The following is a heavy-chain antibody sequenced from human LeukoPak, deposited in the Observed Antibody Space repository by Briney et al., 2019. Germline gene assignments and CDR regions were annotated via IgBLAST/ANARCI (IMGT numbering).Heavy chain of an antibody. V-gene: IGHV7-4-1*02. CDR3: ARGAADDY. CDR2: IYTNTGIP. D-gene: IGHD6-13*01. J-gene: IGHJ4*02. Sequence: VASVKVSCKASGYTFTNYAMNWVRQAPGQGLEWMGFIYTNTGIPTYAQGFTGRFVFSLDTSVSTTYLQISSLEAEDTAVYYCARGAADDYWGQGTLVTVSS. CDR1: GYTFTNYA.